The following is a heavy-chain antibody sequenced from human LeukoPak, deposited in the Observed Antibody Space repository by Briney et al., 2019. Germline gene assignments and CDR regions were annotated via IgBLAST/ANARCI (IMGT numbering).Heavy chain of an antibody. CDR1: GYTFTIYY. Sequence: ASVTVSCKASGYTFTIYYMHWVRQAPGQGLEWMGIINPSGGSTSYAQKFQGRVTMTRDTSTSTVYMEVSSLRSEDTAVYYCARDYYSYALDYWGQGTLVTFSS. D-gene: IGHD5-18*01. CDR2: INPSGGST. J-gene: IGHJ4*02. CDR3: ARDYYSYALDY. V-gene: IGHV1-46*01.